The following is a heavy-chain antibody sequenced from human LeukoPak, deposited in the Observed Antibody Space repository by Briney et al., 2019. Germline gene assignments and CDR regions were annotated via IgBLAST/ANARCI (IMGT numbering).Heavy chain of an antibody. J-gene: IGHJ6*02. CDR3: GYSSSSYYYYGMDV. CDR1: GYTLTELS. V-gene: IGHV1-24*01. Sequence: ASVKVSCKVSGYTLTELSMHWVRQAPGKGLEWMGGFDPEDGETIYAQKFQGRVTTTEDTSTDTAYMELSSLRSEDTAVYYCGYSSSSYYYYGMDVWGQGTTVTVSS. D-gene: IGHD6-13*01. CDR2: FDPEDGET.